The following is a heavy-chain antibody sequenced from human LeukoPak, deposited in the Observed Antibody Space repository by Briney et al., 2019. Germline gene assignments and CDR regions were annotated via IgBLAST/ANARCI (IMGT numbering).Heavy chain of an antibody. V-gene: IGHV3-23*01. CDR2: ISGSGGST. CDR1: GFTFSSYA. J-gene: IGHJ1*01. CDR3: AMRYCSGGSCYEYFQH. D-gene: IGHD2-15*01. Sequence: GGSLRLSCAASGFTFSSYAMSWVRQAPGKGLEWVSAISGSGGSTYYADSVKGRFTISRDNSKNTLYLQMSSLRAEDTAVYYCAMRYCSGGSCYEYFQHWGQGTLVTVSS.